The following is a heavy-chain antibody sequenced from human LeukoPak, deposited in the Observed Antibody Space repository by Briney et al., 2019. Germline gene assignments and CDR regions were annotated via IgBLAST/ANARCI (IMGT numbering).Heavy chain of an antibody. CDR2: ISGYNGHT. V-gene: IGHV1-18*01. J-gene: IGHJ4*02. CDR3: ARGGRGGNNHFDY. CDR1: GYTFTTSG. Sequence: ASVKVSCKASGYTFTTSGITWVRQAPGQGLEWMGWISGYNGHTKYGQDFQGRVTMTTDTSTTTAYMGLRSLRSADTAVYYCARGGRGGNNHFDYWGQGTLVTVSS. D-gene: IGHD1/OR15-1a*01.